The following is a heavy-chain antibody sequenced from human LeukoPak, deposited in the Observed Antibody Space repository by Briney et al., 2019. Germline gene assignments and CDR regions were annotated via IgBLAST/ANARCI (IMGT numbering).Heavy chain of an antibody. J-gene: IGHJ5*02. Sequence: SETLSLTCTVSGDSIRSYYWSWIRQPPGKGLEWIGEINHSGSTNYNPSLKSRVTISVDTSKNQFSLKRGSVTAADTAVYYCARRPPVALFAPWGQGTLVTVSS. CDR1: GDSIRSYY. CDR2: INHSGST. CDR3: ARRPPVALFAP. V-gene: IGHV4-34*01. D-gene: IGHD6-19*01.